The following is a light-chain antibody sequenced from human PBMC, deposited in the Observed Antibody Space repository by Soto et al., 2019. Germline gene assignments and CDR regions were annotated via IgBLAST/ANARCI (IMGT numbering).Light chain of an antibody. V-gene: IGKV3-15*01. CDR2: GAS. J-gene: IGKJ1*01. Sequence: EILMTQSPAPLSVSPGERATLSCRASQSVRSNLAWYQQKPGXSPTLLPXGASTRATGIPARFSGSGSGTQFTLTISSLQSEDFAVYYCQQYNNWPPAWTFGQGTKVDIK. CDR3: QQYNNWPPAWT. CDR1: QSVRSN.